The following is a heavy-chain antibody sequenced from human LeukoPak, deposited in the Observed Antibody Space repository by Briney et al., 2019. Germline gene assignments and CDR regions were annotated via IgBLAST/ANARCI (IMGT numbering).Heavy chain of an antibody. CDR2: IKQDGSEK. CDR1: GFTFSSYW. J-gene: IGHJ4*02. Sequence: GGSLRLSCAASGFTFSSYWMSWVRQAPGKGLGWVANIKQDGSEKYYVDSVKGRFTISRDNAKNSLYLQMNSLRAEDTAVYYCARARITMIVVDSFDYWGQGTLVTVSS. D-gene: IGHD3-22*01. V-gene: IGHV3-7*01. CDR3: ARARITMIVVDSFDY.